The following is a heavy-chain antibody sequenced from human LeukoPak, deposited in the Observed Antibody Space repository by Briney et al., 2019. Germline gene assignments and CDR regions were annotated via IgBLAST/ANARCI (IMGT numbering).Heavy chain of an antibody. CDR3: TKVSSHGFWECNHYNWFDS. CDR1: GFTFSSYG. J-gene: IGHJ5*01. Sequence: GGFLRLSCAASGFTFSSYGMHWVRQAPGKGLEWVGFIRYDGSNKYYADSVKGRFTISRDNSKNTLYLQMNSLRAEDTAVYYWTKVSSHGFWECNHYNWFDSWGQGTLVTVSS. D-gene: IGHD3-3*01. V-gene: IGHV3-30*02. CDR2: IRYDGSNK.